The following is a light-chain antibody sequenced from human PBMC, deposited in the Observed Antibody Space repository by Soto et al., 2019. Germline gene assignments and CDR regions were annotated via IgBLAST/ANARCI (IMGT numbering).Light chain of an antibody. CDR2: AAS. CDR1: QRIKNY. Sequence: DIEMTQSPSSLSASVGDRVTITCRACQRIKNYLIWYEQKTGKAPKNLIYAASRLQSGVPSRFSGSGSGTDFTLTISSLQPEDFSTYYCQQSYTTPPYTVGQGTKVEIK. J-gene: IGKJ2*01. CDR3: QQSYTTPPYT. V-gene: IGKV1-39*01.